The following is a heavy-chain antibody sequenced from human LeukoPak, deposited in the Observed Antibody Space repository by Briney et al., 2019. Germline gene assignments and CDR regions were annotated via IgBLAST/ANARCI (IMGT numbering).Heavy chain of an antibody. Sequence: GGSLRLSCAASGFTFSTYAMNWVRQAPGKGLDWLSSISGSGHTTYYADSVKGRFIISRDNSKNTLYLQMSSLRAEDTAVYYCAKEDTYGWYLDYWGQGTLVTVSS. D-gene: IGHD6-19*01. V-gene: IGHV3-23*01. J-gene: IGHJ4*02. CDR1: GFTFSTYA. CDR2: ISGSGHTT. CDR3: AKEDTYGWYLDY.